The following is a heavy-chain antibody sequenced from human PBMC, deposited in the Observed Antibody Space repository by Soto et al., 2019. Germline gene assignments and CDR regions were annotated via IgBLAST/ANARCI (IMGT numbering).Heavy chain of an antibody. CDR2: IYSGGST. CDR1: AFTVSSNY. D-gene: IGHD3-3*01. J-gene: IGHJ6*02. CDR3: ARDGRLYYDFWTPLAGMDV. V-gene: IGHV3-53*01. Sequence: LRLSCAASAFTVSSNYMSWVRQAPGKGLVWVSAIYSGGSTYYADSVKGRFTISRDNSKNTLYLQMNSLRAEDTAVYYCARDGRLYYDFWTPLAGMDVWGQGTTVTVSS.